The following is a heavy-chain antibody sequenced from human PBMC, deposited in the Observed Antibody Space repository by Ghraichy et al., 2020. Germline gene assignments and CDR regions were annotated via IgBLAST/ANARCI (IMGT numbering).Heavy chain of an antibody. CDR3: AGFSGWYADDYFDY. CDR1: GGSISSSSYY. Sequence: SETLSLTCTVSGGSISSSSYYWGWIRQPPGKGLEWIGSIYYSGSTYYNPSLKSRVTISVDTSKNQFSLKLSSVTAADTAVYYCAGFSGWYADDYFDYWGQGTLVTVSS. V-gene: IGHV4-39*01. D-gene: IGHD6-19*01. CDR2: IYYSGST. J-gene: IGHJ4*02.